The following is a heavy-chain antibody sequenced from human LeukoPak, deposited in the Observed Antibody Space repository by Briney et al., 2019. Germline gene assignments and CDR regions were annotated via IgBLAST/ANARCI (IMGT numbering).Heavy chain of an antibody. CDR1: GGSISSYY. Sequence: NPSETLSLTCTVSGGSISSYYWSWIRQPPGKGLEWIGYIYYSGSTNYNPSLKSRVTISVDTSKNQFSLKLSSVTAADTAVYYCARDSAGLWTFDYWGQGTLVTVSS. CDR3: ARDSAGLWTFDY. V-gene: IGHV4-59*01. J-gene: IGHJ4*02. CDR2: IYYSGST. D-gene: IGHD3/OR15-3a*01.